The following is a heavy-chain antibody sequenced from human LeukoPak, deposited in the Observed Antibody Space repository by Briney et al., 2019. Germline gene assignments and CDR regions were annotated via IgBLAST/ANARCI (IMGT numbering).Heavy chain of an antibody. J-gene: IGHJ4*02. CDR2: ISGSGGNT. CDR1: GFTFTNYA. V-gene: IGHV3-23*01. Sequence: GGTLRLSCAASGFTFTNYAMSWVRQAPGKGLEWVSAISGSGGNTYYADSVKGRFTISRDNSRNTLYLQMNSLRAEDTAVYYCAKDSMVRGVSVYFDYWGQGTLVTVSS. D-gene: IGHD3-10*01. CDR3: AKDSMVRGVSVYFDY.